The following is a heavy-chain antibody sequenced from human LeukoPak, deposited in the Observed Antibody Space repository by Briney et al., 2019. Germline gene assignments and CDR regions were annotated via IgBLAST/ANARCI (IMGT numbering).Heavy chain of an antibody. J-gene: IGHJ5*01. D-gene: IGHD3-3*01. CDR1: GGSISSGSYY. Sequence: SQTLSLTCTVSGGSISSGSYYWSWIRQPAGKGLEWIGRIYTGGTTNYNPSLKSRVTISVDTSMNQFSLKLSSVTAADTAMYYCARAGYYNFWSGSYREIQEWFDSWGQGTLVTVSS. V-gene: IGHV4-61*02. CDR2: IYTGGTT. CDR3: ARAGYYNFWSGSYREIQEWFDS.